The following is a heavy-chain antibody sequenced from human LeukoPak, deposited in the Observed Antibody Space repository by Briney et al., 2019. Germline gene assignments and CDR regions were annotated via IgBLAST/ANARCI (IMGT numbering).Heavy chain of an antibody. Sequence: PSETLSLTCAVYGGSFSGYYWSWIRQPPGKGPEWIGEINHSGSTNYNPSLKSRVTISVDTSKNQFSLKLSSVTAADTAVYYCARDSSGWYSYWGQGTLVTVSS. V-gene: IGHV4-34*01. CDR1: GGSFSGYY. CDR3: ARDSSGWYSY. D-gene: IGHD6-19*01. J-gene: IGHJ4*02. CDR2: INHSGST.